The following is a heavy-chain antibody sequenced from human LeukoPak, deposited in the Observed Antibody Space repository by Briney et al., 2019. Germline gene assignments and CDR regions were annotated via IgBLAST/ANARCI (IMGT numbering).Heavy chain of an antibody. CDR2: INHSGST. CDR3: ARANRYSYGYFDY. Sequence: SETLSLTCAVYGGSFSGYYWSWIRQPPGKQLEWIGEINHSGSTNYNPSLKSRVTISLDTSKNQFSLRLTSVTAADTAVYYCARANRYSYGYFDYWGQGAPVTVSS. V-gene: IGHV4-34*01. D-gene: IGHD5-18*01. CDR1: GGSFSGYY. J-gene: IGHJ4*02.